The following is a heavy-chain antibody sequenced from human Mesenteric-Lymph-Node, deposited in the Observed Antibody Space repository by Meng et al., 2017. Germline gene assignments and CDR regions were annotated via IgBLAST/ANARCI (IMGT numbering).Heavy chain of an antibody. D-gene: IGHD6-13*01. CDR1: GGSFSGYY. J-gene: IGHJ4*02. CDR2: INHSGST. V-gene: IGHV4-34*01. Sequence: QVQLQQGGAGRWKPAETRTRTCAVHGGSFSGYYWSWIRQPPGKGLEWIGEINHSGSTNYNPSLKSRVTISVDTSKNQFSLKLSSVTAADTAVYYCARGGGNSWYIDYWGQGTLVTVSS. CDR3: ARGGGNSWYIDY.